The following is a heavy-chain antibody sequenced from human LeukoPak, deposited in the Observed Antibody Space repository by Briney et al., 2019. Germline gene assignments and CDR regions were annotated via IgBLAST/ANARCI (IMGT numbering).Heavy chain of an antibody. CDR2: FYTSGST. CDR3: ATHYGSGLDWFDP. V-gene: IGHV4-61*02. Sequence: SETLSLTCTVSGGSISSGGYYWSWIRQPAGKGLEWIGRFYTSGSTNYNPSLKSRVTISVDTSKNQLSLKLSSVTAADTAMYYCATHYGSGLDWFDPWGQGTLVTVSS. J-gene: IGHJ5*02. D-gene: IGHD3-10*01. CDR1: GGSISSGGYY.